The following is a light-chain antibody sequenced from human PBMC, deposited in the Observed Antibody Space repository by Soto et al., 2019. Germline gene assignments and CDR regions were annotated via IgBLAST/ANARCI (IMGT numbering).Light chain of an antibody. J-gene: IGLJ1*01. V-gene: IGLV1-40*01. CDR3: QSYDSTLSARYV. Sequence: QSVLTQPPSVSGAPGQRVTISCTGSSSNICAGYDVHWYQQRPGTAPKLLIFVNINRPSGVPDRFSGSKSGTSASLAITGLQAEDEGDYYCQSYDSTLSARYVFGTGTKVTVL. CDR1: SSNICAGYD. CDR2: VNI.